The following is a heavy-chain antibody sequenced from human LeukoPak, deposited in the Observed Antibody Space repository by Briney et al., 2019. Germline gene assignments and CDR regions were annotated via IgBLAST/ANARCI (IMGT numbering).Heavy chain of an antibody. D-gene: IGHD6-13*01. CDR3: ARVYSSSSGKGMDV. CDR2: IGSSGRSM. V-gene: IGHV3-48*03. CDR1: GFTFSSYE. Sequence: GGSLRLSCASSGFTFSSYEMNWVRQAPGKGLEWVSYIGSSGRSMYYADSVKGRFTISRDNAKNSLYLQMNSLRTEDTALYYCARVYSSSSGKGMDVWGQGTTVTVSS. J-gene: IGHJ6*02.